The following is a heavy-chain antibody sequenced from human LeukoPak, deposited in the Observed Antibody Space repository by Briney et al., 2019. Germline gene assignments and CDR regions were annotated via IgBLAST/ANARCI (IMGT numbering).Heavy chain of an antibody. CDR2: ISSSSSTI. CDR1: GFTLSSYS. D-gene: IGHD6-19*01. J-gene: IGHJ4*02. CDR3: AREEGYSSGWYYFDY. Sequence: GGSLRLSCAASGFTLSSYSMNWVRQAPGKGLEWVSYISSSSSTIYYADSVKGRFTISRDNAKNSLYLQMNSLRAEDTAVYYCAREEGYSSGWYYFDYWGQGTLVTASS. V-gene: IGHV3-48*01.